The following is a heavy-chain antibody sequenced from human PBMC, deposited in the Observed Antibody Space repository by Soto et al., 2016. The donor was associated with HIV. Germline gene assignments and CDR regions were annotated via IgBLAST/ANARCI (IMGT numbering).Heavy chain of an antibody. Sequence: QGQLAQSGAEVKKPGSSVKVSCIVPGGNFNDYAFSWVRQAPGQGLEWMGWISTYNDDTNYAQRFQGRITMATDASTSTVFMELRSLTSDDTAVYYCARLPYYYDSSAEEGNYWGQGTLVTVSS. CDR1: GGNFNDYA. J-gene: IGHJ4*02. CDR3: ARLPYYYDSSAEEGNY. D-gene: IGHD3-22*01. V-gene: IGHV1-18*01. CDR2: ISTYNDDT.